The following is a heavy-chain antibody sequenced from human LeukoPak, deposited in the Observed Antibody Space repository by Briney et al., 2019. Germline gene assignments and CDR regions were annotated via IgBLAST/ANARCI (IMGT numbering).Heavy chain of an antibody. CDR3: AKLGGSYYRLFSFDD. V-gene: IGHV3-23*01. J-gene: IGHJ4*02. Sequence: GGFLRLSCAASGFTFSSYAMGWVRQAPGKGLEWVSAISGSGGSTYYADSVKGRFTISRDSSNNILSLQMNTLRAEDTALYYCAKLGGSYYRLFSFDDWGQGTLVTVSS. CDR2: ISGSGGST. CDR1: GFTFSSYA. D-gene: IGHD1-26*01.